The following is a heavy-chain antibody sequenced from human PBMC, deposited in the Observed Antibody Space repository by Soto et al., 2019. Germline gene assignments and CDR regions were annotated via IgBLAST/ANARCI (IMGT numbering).Heavy chain of an antibody. Sequence: GGSLRLSCAASGFTFSDYYMSWIRQAPGKGLEWVSYISSSGSTIYYADSVKGRFTISRDNAKNSLCLQMNSLRAEDTAVYYCARDPSSSYYFDYWGQGTLVTVSS. CDR1: GFTFSDYY. V-gene: IGHV3-11*01. D-gene: IGHD6-6*01. CDR2: ISSSGSTI. J-gene: IGHJ4*02. CDR3: ARDPSSSYYFDY.